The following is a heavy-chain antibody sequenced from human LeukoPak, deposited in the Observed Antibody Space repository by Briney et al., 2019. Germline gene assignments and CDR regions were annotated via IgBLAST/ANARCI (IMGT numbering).Heavy chain of an antibody. CDR1: GYTFTSYA. CDR3: AREAVTDYYYYYGMDV. D-gene: IGHD4-17*01. V-gene: IGHV1-3*01. J-gene: IGHJ6*02. Sequence: ASVKVSCKVSGYTFTSYAMHWVRQAPGQRLEWMGWINAGNGNTKYSQKFQGRVTITRDTSASTAYMELSSLRSEDTAVYYCAREAVTDYYYYYGMDVWGQGTTVTVSS. CDR2: INAGNGNT.